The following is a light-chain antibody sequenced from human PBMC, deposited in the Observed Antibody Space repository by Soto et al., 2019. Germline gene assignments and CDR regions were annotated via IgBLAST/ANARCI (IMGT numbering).Light chain of an antibody. CDR2: GAS. J-gene: IGKJ5*01. Sequence: EIVFTQSPGTLSLSPGERATLSCRASLSVSSSYLAWYQQKPGQAPRLLIYGASSRATGIPDRFSGSGSRTDFTLTISRLEPEDFAVYYCQQYGSSPFTFGQGTRLEIK. CDR1: LSVSSSY. V-gene: IGKV3-20*01. CDR3: QQYGSSPFT.